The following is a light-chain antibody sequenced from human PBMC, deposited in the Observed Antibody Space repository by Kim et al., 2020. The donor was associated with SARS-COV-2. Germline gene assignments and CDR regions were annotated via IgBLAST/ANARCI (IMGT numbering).Light chain of an antibody. CDR2: SAS. J-gene: IGKJ1*01. Sequence: AALGDGVTITCRATQDIGNYLAWYQQKPGEPPKLLIYSASTLQSGVPSRFGGRGSGTDFTLTISSLQPEDVATYYCQKYDSAPWTFGQGTKVEIK. CDR1: QDIGNY. CDR3: QKYDSAPWT. V-gene: IGKV1-27*01.